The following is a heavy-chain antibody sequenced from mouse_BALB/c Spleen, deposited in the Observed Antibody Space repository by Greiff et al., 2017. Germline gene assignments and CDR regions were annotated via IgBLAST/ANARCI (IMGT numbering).Heavy chain of an antibody. V-gene: IGHV5-17*02. D-gene: IGHD2-3*01. J-gene: IGHJ4*01. Sequence: EVQVVESGGGLVQPGGSRKLSCAASGFTFSSFGMHWVRQAPEKGLEWVAYISSSSSTIYYADTVKGRFTISRDNPKNTLFLQMTSLRSEDTAMYYYARIYEGYYDAMDYWGQGTSVTVSS. CDR1: GFTFSSFG. CDR3: ARIYEGYYDAMDY. CDR2: ISSSSSTI.